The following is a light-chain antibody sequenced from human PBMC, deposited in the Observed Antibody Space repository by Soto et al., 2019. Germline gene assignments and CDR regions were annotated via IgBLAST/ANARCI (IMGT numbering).Light chain of an antibody. J-gene: IGLJ1*01. CDR2: TNS. CDR3: QSYDSSLSGRV. CDR1: SSNIGAAYD. Sequence: QPVLTQPPSVSGAPGQRVTISCTGSSSNIGAAYDVHRYQQLPGKAPKPLIYTNSNRPSGVPDRFSGSKSGTLASLAITGLQAEDEADYYCQSYDSSLSGRVFGTGTKVTVL. V-gene: IGLV1-40*01.